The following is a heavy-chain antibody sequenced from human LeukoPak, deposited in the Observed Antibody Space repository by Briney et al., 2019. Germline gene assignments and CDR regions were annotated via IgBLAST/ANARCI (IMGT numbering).Heavy chain of an antibody. V-gene: IGHV4-59*01. D-gene: IGHD3-16*01. J-gene: IGHJ5*02. CDR2: IYYSGSS. CDR1: GGSITGYY. Sequence: SETLSLTCTVSGGSITGYYWTWIRQPPGKGLEWIGYIYYSGSSNYDPSLKSRVTISIHTSKNQFSLNLSSVTAADTAVYYCARVFGGGRGGWFDPWGQGTLVAVSS. CDR3: ARVFGGGRGGWFDP.